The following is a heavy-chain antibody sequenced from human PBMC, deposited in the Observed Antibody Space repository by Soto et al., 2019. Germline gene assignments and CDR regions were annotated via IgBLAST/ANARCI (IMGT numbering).Heavy chain of an antibody. Sequence: QVQLVQSGTEVKKPGASVKVSCKASGYTFTSYDITSVRRATGQGLEWMGLMNPNSGNTGYAQKFQGRDTMTRDTSIRTAYMELSSLRSDDTAVYYCARGKWLDYWGQGTLVTVSS. CDR3: ARGKWLDY. CDR1: GYTFTSYD. D-gene: IGHD5-12*01. CDR2: MNPNSGNT. J-gene: IGHJ4*02. V-gene: IGHV1-8*01.